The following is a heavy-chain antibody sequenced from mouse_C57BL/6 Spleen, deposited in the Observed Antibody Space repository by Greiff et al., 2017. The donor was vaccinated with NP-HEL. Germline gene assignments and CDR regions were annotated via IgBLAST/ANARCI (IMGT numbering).Heavy chain of an antibody. CDR2: INPNNGGT. J-gene: IGHJ3*01. Sequence: VQLQQSGPELVKPGASVKISCKASGYTFTDYYMNWVKQSHGKSLEWIGDINPNNGGTSYNQKFKGKATLTVDKSSSTAYMELRSLTSEDSAVDYCARETTVVASPGAYWGQGTLVTVSA. CDR1: GYTFTDYY. V-gene: IGHV1-26*01. D-gene: IGHD1-1*01. CDR3: ARETTVVASPGAY.